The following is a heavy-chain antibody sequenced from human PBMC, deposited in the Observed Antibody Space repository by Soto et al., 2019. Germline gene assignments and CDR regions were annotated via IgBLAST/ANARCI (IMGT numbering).Heavy chain of an antibody. D-gene: IGHD3-9*01. V-gene: IGHV3-21*06. CDR2: ISSTTNYI. CDR1: GFTFTRYS. J-gene: IGHJ4*02. Sequence: GSLRLSCAASGFTFTRYSMNWVRQAPGKGLEWVSSISSTTNYIYYGDSMKGRFTISRDNAKNSLYLEMNSLRAEDTAVYYCAIDAGYDILTGYLNDYWGQGTLVTVSS. CDR3: AIDAGYDILTGYLNDY.